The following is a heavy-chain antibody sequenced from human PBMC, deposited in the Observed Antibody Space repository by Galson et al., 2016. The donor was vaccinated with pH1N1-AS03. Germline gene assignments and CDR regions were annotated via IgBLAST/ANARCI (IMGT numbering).Heavy chain of an antibody. V-gene: IGHV3-11*06. CDR2: INRDSRLR. J-gene: IGHJ4*02. CDR3: ARVGHFGWDIDH. CDR1: GFTFGDYF. Sequence: SLRLSCAASGFTFGDYFMTWIRQAPGKGLEWVSYINRDSRLRNHAASVKGRFTISRDNARNSLDLQMNTLRVEDTALYYCARVGHFGWDIDHWGQGTLVTVPS. D-gene: IGHD3-9*01.